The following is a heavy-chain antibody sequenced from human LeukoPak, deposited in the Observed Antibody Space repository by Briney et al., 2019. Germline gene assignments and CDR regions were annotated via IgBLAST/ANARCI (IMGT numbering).Heavy chain of an antibody. CDR3: ARLDCSSTSCYGSSFDY. CDR1: GGSISSSNYY. Sequence: SETLSLTCTVSGGSISSSNYYWGWVRQPPGKGREWIGSIYYSGSTNYNPSLKSRVTMSVDTSKNQFSLKLSSVTAADTAVYYCARLDCSSTSCYGSSFDYWGQGTLVTVSS. J-gene: IGHJ4*02. CDR2: IYYSGST. D-gene: IGHD2-2*01. V-gene: IGHV4-39*07.